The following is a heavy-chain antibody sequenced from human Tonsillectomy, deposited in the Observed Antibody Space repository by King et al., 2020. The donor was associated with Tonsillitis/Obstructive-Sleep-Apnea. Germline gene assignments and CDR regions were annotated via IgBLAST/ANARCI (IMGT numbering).Heavy chain of an antibody. J-gene: IGHJ5*02. D-gene: IGHD3-3*01. V-gene: IGHV4-34*01. CDR2: INHSGSH. CDR3: ARSGFWSGYAP. CDR1: GGSFSGYY. Sequence: VQLQQWGAGLLKPSETLSLTCAVYGGSFSGYYWSWIRQPPGKGLEWIGEINHSGSHNYNPSLKSRVTISVDTSKNQFSLKLSSVTAADTAVYYCARSGFWSGYAPWGQGTLVTVSS.